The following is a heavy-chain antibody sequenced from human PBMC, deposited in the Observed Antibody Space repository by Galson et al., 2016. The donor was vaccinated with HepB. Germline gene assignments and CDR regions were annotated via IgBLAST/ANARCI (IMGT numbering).Heavy chain of an antibody. V-gene: IGHV4-39*01. J-gene: IGHJ4*02. CDR3: ARRGTNYIYDY. D-gene: IGHD4/OR15-4a*01. Sequence: ETLSLTCTVSGGSISRSGGYWTWIRQSPGEGLDWIGSIFHSGTTYYNPSLRSRVSISVDTPNNQFSLKLNSVTAADTAVYFCARRGTNYIYDYWGQGTLVTVSS. CDR1: GGSISRSGGY. CDR2: IFHSGTT.